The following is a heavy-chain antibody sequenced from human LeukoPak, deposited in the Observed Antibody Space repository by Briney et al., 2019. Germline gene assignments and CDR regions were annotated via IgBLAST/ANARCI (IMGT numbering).Heavy chain of an antibody. V-gene: IGHV4-59*08. D-gene: IGHD3-9*01. CDR3: ARHVLTSWLYWYFDL. J-gene: IGHJ2*01. CDR2: IYYSGST. Sequence: SSETLSLTCTVSGGSISSYYWSWIRQPPGKGLEWIGYIYYSGSTNYNPSLKSRVTISVDTSKNQFSLKLSSVTAADTAVYYCARHVLTSWLYWYFDLWGRGTLVTVSS. CDR1: GGSISSYY.